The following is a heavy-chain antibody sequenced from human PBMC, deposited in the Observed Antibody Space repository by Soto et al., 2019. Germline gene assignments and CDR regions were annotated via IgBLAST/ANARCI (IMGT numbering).Heavy chain of an antibody. Sequence: ASVKVSCKASGGTFSSYAISWVRQAPGQGLEWMGGIIPIFGTTNYAQKFQGRVTITADESTSTAYMELSSLRSEDTAVYYCARGSSSYFDAFDIWGQGTMVTVSS. CDR3: ARGSSSYFDAFDI. D-gene: IGHD6-6*01. CDR1: GGTFSSYA. V-gene: IGHV1-69*13. J-gene: IGHJ3*02. CDR2: IIPIFGTT.